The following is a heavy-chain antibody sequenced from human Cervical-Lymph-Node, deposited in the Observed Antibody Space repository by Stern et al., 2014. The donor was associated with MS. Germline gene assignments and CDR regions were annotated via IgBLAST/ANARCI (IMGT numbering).Heavy chain of an antibody. V-gene: IGHV3-48*02. D-gene: IGHD3-3*01. Sequence: EVQLVESGGGLVQPGGSLRLSCAASGFTFSSYSMNWVRQAPGKGLEWVSYISSSSSTIYYADSVKGRFTISRDNAKNSLYLQMNSLRDEDTAVYYCASSITIFGVVGTYYFDYWGQGTLVTVSS. CDR2: ISSSSSTI. J-gene: IGHJ4*02. CDR3: ASSITIFGVVGTYYFDY. CDR1: GFTFSSYS.